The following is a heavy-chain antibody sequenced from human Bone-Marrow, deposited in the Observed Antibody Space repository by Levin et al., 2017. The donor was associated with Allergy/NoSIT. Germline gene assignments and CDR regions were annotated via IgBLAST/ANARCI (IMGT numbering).Heavy chain of an antibody. Sequence: SETLSLTCTVSGGSIRSGGYYWSWIRQHPGQGLECIGYIHYSGSTHYNPSLKSRVTISVDTSKNQFSLNLRSVTAADTAVDYCARGTFECDPLSFFDVPFSMWGQGTRVTVSS. CDR1: GGSIRSGGYY. D-gene: IGHD3-10*02. CDR3: ARGTFECDPLSFFDVPFSM. J-gene: IGHJ3*02. V-gene: IGHV4-31*03. CDR2: IHYSGST.